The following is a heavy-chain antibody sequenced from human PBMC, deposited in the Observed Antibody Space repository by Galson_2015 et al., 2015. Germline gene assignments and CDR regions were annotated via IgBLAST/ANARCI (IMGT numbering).Heavy chain of an antibody. D-gene: IGHD5-12*01. Sequence: CAISGDSVSSNCAAWNWIRQSPSRGLEWLGRTYYRSKWYNDYAVSVKSRITINPDTSKNQFSLQLNSVTPEDTAVYYCARWGGYDPNKYYYGMDVWGQGTTVTVSS. CDR3: ARWGGYDPNKYYYGMDV. CDR2: TYYRSKWYN. V-gene: IGHV6-1*01. J-gene: IGHJ6*02. CDR1: GDSVSSNCAA.